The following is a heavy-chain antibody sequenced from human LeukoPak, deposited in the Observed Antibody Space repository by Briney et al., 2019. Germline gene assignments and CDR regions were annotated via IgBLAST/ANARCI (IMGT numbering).Heavy chain of an antibody. Sequence: KSSETLSLTCTVSGGSISSSSYYWGWIRQPPGKGLEWIGNIFYSGNTYYSPSLKSRLTISIDTSETQFSLKLTSVTAADTAIYYCASQGSDSGWFYFWGQGTLVTVSS. V-gene: IGHV4-39*07. CDR2: IFYSGNT. J-gene: IGHJ4*02. D-gene: IGHD6-19*01. CDR1: GGSISSSSYY. CDR3: ASQGSDSGWFYF.